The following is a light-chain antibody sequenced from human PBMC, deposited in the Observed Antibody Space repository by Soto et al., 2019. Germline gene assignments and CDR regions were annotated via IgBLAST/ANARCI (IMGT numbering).Light chain of an antibody. J-gene: IGKJ1*01. CDR1: QSVSSNY. V-gene: IGKV3-20*01. CDR3: QQYSRLPRT. CDR2: GAS. Sequence: EIVLTQSPGTLSVSPGESATLACRASQSVSSNYLAWYQQKPGQPPRLLIYGASSRATGIPDRFSGSGSGADFTLTILRLEPEDFAGYYCQQYSRLPRTFGQGTRVDIK.